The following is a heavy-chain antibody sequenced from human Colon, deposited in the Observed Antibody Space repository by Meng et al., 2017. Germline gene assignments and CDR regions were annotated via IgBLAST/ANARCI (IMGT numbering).Heavy chain of an antibody. CDR1: DGSISGYY. V-gene: IGHV4-59*12. D-gene: IGHD2-8*01. CDR3: ARGPTNSGWLAFDY. Sequence: SETLSLTCTVSDGSISGYYWSWIRQPPGKGLVWIGWSYDSGSTNYNPSLKNRVTISVDASHNQFSLKPRSVTAADTAVYYCARGPTNSGWLAFDYWGQGILVTVSS. J-gene: IGHJ4*02. CDR2: SYDSGST.